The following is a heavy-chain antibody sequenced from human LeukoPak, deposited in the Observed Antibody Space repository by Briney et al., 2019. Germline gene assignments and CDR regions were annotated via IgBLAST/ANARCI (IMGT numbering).Heavy chain of an antibody. J-gene: IGHJ3*02. CDR3: ARRLPPDSSGWYVGEAFDI. CDR2: IYPGDSDT. CDR1: GYSFTSYW. D-gene: IGHD6-19*01. V-gene: IGHV5-51*01. Sequence: PGESLKISCKGSGYSFTSYWIGWVRQMPGKGLEWMGIIYPGDSDTRYSPSFQGQVTISADKSISTAYLQWSSLKASDTAMYYCARRLPPDSSGWYVGEAFDIWGQGTMVTVSS.